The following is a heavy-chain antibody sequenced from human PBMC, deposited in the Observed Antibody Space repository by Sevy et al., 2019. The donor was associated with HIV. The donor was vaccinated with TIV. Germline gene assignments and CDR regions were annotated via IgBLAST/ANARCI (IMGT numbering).Heavy chain of an antibody. D-gene: IGHD5-12*01. J-gene: IGHJ6*02. Sequence: GGSLRLSCAASGFTFSSYDMHWVRQATGKGLEWVSAIGTAGDTYYPGSVKGRFTISRENAKNALYLQMNSLRAGDTAVYYSARGVGRAIVPTFSGGMDVWGQGTTVTVSS. V-gene: IGHV3-13*01. CDR3: ARGVGRAIVPTFSGGMDV. CDR1: GFTFSSYD. CDR2: IGTAGDT.